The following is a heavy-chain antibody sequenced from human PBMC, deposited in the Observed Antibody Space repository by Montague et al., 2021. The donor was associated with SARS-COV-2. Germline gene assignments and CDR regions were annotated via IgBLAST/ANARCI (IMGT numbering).Heavy chain of an antibody. D-gene: IGHD5-18*01. V-gene: IGHV4-39*01. J-gene: IGHJ4*02. CDR2: VDYSGNT. CDR1: GGPISGSSDY. Sequence: SETLSLTCTVTGGPISGSSDYWGWIRQSPGKGREWIASVDYSGNTYYSPSLKSQLTISVDTSKNQFSLKLNSVTAADTALYYCARREYSYGWGDWGQGTLVTVSS. CDR3: ARREYSYGWGD.